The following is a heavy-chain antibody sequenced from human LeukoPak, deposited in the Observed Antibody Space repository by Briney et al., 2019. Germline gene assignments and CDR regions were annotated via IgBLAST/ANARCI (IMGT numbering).Heavy chain of an antibody. CDR2: IYYSGST. Sequence: PSETLSLTCTVSGGSVSSGSYYWSWIRQPPGKGLEWIGYIYYSGSTNYNPSLKSRVTISVDTSKNQFSLKLSSVTAADTAVYYCARDAGYGSGSYYQRGGYYFDYWGQGTLVTVSS. CDR1: GGSVSSGSYY. V-gene: IGHV4-61*01. CDR3: ARDAGYGSGSYYQRGGYYFDY. J-gene: IGHJ4*02. D-gene: IGHD3-10*01.